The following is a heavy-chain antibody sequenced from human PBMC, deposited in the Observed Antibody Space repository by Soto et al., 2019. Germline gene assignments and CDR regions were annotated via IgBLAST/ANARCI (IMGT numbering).Heavy chain of an antibody. J-gene: IGHJ5*02. CDR1: GGTFSSYA. CDR2: IIPIFGTA. D-gene: IGHD6-13*01. V-gene: IGHV1-69*13. Sequence: SVKVSCKASGGTFSSYAISWVRQAPGQGLEWMGEIIPIFGTANYAQKFQGRVTITADESTSTAYMELSSLRSEDTAVYYCAREWSGGIAAAGTYWFDPWGQGTLVTVSS. CDR3: AREWSGGIAAAGTYWFDP.